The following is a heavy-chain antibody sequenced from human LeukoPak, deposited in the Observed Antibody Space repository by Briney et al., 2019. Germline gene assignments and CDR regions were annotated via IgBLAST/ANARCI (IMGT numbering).Heavy chain of an antibody. Sequence: GGSLRLSCAASGFTFSSYWMIWVRQAPGKALEWVANIKQDGSEKFYVDSVKGRFTISRDNAQNSLFLQMNSLRAEDTALYYCARDPTYYYGSGSYYPYYFDYWGQGTLVTVSS. CDR2: IKQDGSEK. CDR3: ARDPTYYYGSGSYYPYYFDY. D-gene: IGHD3-10*01. CDR1: GFTFSSYW. V-gene: IGHV3-7*03. J-gene: IGHJ4*02.